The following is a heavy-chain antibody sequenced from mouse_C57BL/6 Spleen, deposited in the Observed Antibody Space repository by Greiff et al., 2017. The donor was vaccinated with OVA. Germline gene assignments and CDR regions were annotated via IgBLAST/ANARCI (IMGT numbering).Heavy chain of an antibody. CDR1: GFTFSDYG. Sequence: EVKLVESGGGLVKPGGSLKLSCAASGFTFSDYGMHWVRQAPEKGLEWVAYISRDSSTTNYAHTVKGRFTISRDNAKNTLFLQMTSLRSEDTAMYYCARDYDYDGAWFAYWGQGTLVTVSA. CDR3: ARDYDYDGAWFAY. CDR2: ISRDSSTT. V-gene: IGHV5-17*01. J-gene: IGHJ3*01. D-gene: IGHD2-4*01.